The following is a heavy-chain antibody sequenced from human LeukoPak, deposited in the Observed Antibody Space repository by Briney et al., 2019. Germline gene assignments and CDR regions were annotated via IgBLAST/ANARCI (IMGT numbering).Heavy chain of an antibody. Sequence: PGGSLRLSCAASGFTFSTFAMTWVRQAPGKGLEWVSAICGSGGDIYYAESVKGRFTISRDNSKNTLYLQMNGLRADDTAVFYCARSGFFDWLSWFDPWGQGTLVTVSS. CDR1: GFTFSTFA. V-gene: IGHV3-23*01. CDR3: ARSGFFDWLSWFDP. D-gene: IGHD3-9*01. CDR2: ICGSGGDI. J-gene: IGHJ5*02.